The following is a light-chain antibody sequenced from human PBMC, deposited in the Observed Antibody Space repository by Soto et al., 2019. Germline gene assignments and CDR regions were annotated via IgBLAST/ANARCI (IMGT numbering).Light chain of an antibody. CDR3: QHYKSYSEA. Sequence: DIQMTQSPSPLSGSVGDRVTITCRASQTISSWLAWYQQKPGKAPKLLIYKASTLKSGVPSRFSGSGSGTEFSLTISSLQPDDFATYYCQHYKSYSEAFGQGTKVELK. J-gene: IGKJ1*01. CDR2: KAS. V-gene: IGKV1-5*03. CDR1: QTISSW.